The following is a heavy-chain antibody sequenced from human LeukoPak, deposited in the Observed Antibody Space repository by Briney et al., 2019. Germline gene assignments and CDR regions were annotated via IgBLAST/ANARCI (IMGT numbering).Heavy chain of an antibody. CDR1: GYTLTESS. CDR2: FDPEDGET. J-gene: IGHJ4*02. V-gene: IGHV1-24*01. CDR3: ATSSDTAVPPFDY. D-gene: IGHD2-2*01. Sequence: ASVKVSCKVSGYTLTESSMHWVRQAPGKGLEWMGGFDPEDGETIYAQKFQGRVTMTEDTSTDTAYMELSSLRSEDTAVYYCATSSDTAVPPFDYWGQGTLVTVSS.